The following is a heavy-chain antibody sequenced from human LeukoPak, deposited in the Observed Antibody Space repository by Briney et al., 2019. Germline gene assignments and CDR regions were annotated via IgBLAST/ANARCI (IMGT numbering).Heavy chain of an antibody. D-gene: IGHD4-17*01. CDR3: AKSATTVTSNFDY. Sequence: PGGSLRLSCAASGFTFRSYAMSWVRQAPGKGLEWVSGISGSGGGTFYADSVRGRFTISRENSKNTVYLQMNSLRAEDTAVYYCAKSATTVTSNFDYWGQGTLVTVSS. CDR2: ISGSGGGT. V-gene: IGHV3-23*01. CDR1: GFTFRSYA. J-gene: IGHJ4*02.